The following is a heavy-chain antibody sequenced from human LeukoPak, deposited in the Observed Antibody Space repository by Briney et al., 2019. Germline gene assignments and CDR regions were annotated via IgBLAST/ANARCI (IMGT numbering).Heavy chain of an antibody. CDR1: GFTFSSYS. V-gene: IGHV3-23*01. Sequence: GGSLRLSCAASGFTFSSYSMNWVRQAPGKGLKWVSAISGNGGSTYYADSVKGRFTISRDNSKNTLYLQMNSLRAEDTAVYYCAKGRLGIDYWGQGTLVTVSS. J-gene: IGHJ4*02. D-gene: IGHD7-27*01. CDR2: ISGNGGST. CDR3: AKGRLGIDY.